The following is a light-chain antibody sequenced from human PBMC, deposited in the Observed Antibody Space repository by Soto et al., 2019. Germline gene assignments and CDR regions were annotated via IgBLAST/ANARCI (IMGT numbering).Light chain of an antibody. CDR3: QQYGSTPPGT. J-gene: IGKJ1*01. CDR2: GAF. CDR1: QSVSSTY. V-gene: IGKV3-20*01. Sequence: EIVLPQSPGTLSLSPGERATLSCRASQSVSSTYLAWYQQKPGQAPRLLIYGAFSRATGIPDRFSGSGSGTDFTLTISRLEPEDFAVYYCQQYGSTPPGTFGQGTKVEIK.